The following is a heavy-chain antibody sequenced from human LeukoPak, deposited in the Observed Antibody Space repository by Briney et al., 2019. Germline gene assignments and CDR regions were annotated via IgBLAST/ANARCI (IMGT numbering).Heavy chain of an antibody. Sequence: GESLKISCKGSGYSFTSYWISWVRQMPGKGLEWMGRIDPSDSYTNYSPSFQGRVAISADKSISTAYLQWSSLKASDTAMYYCASTTHYSSGWLDYWGQGTLVTVSS. V-gene: IGHV5-10-1*01. D-gene: IGHD6-19*01. CDR2: IDPSDSYT. CDR3: ASTTHYSSGWLDY. CDR1: GYSFTSYW. J-gene: IGHJ4*02.